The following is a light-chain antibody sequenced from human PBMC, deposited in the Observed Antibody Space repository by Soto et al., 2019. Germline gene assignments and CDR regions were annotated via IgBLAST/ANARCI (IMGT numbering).Light chain of an antibody. CDR1: QSVSSY. V-gene: IGKV3-20*01. CDR3: QQYDSSPLT. Sequence: VLTQSPATLSLSPGERATLSCRASQSVSSYLAWYQQKPGQAPRLLIYGASSRATGIPDRFSGSGSGTDFTLTISRLEPEDFAVYYCQQYDSSPLTFGGGTKVDIK. CDR2: GAS. J-gene: IGKJ4*01.